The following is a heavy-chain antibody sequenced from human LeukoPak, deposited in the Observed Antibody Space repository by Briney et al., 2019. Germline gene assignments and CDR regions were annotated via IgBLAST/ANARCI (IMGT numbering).Heavy chain of an antibody. CDR1: GFIVSDNY. Sequence: GGSLRLSCAASGFIVSDNYMSWVRQAPGKGLEWVSVIYSGGSTYYADSVKGRFTISRDNSKNTLYLQMNSLRAEDTAVYYCARDLRYYYDSSGYPGDAFDIWGQGTMVTVSS. V-gene: IGHV3-53*01. J-gene: IGHJ3*02. CDR3: ARDLRYYYDSSGYPGDAFDI. CDR2: IYSGGST. D-gene: IGHD3-22*01.